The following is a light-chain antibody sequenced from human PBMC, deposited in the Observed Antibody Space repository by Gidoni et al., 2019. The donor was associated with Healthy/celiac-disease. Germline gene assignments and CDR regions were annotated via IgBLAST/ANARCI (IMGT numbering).Light chain of an antibody. CDR1: QSVSSSY. CDR3: QQYGSSPPEVT. J-gene: IGKJ4*01. CDR2: GAS. Sequence: EIVLTQSPGTLSLSPGERATLSCRASQSVSSSYLAWYQQKPGQAPRLLIYGASSRATGIPDRFSGSGSGTDLTLTISRLEPEDFAVYYCQQYGSSPPEVTFXGXTKVEIK. V-gene: IGKV3-20*01.